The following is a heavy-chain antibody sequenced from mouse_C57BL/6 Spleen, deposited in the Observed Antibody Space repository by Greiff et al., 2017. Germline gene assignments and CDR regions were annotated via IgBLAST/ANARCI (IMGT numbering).Heavy chain of an antibody. CDR1: GYTFTSYW. CDR2: IDPNSGGT. V-gene: IGHV1-72*01. D-gene: IGHD2-13*01. J-gene: IGHJ1*03. CDR3: SRGHGDYVEWYFDV. Sequence: QVQLQQPGAELVKPGASVKLSCKASGYTFTSYWMHWVKQRPGRGLEWIGRIDPNSGGTKYNEKFKSKATLTVDKPSSTAYMQLSSLASEDTAVYDCSRGHGDYVEWYFDVWGTGTTVTVSS.